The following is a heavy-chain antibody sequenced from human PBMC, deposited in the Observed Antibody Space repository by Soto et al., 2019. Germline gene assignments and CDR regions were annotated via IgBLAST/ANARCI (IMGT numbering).Heavy chain of an antibody. Sequence: EVQLLESGGGLVQPGGSLRLSCAASGFTFSSYAMSWVRQAPGKGLEWVSAISGSGGSTYYGDSVKGRFTISRDNSKNTLYLQMNSLRAEDTAVYYCAKDLRITMIVVVIPDFDYWGQGTLVTVSS. CDR3: AKDLRITMIVVVIPDFDY. V-gene: IGHV3-23*01. CDR2: ISGSGGST. D-gene: IGHD3-22*01. CDR1: GFTFSSYA. J-gene: IGHJ4*02.